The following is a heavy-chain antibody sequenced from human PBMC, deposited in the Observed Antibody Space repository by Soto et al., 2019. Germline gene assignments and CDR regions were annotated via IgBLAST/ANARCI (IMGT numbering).Heavy chain of an antibody. V-gene: IGHV3-30*18. J-gene: IGHJ4*02. CDR1: GFTFSSYG. D-gene: IGHD2-2*01. CDR3: AKDRGGDCPDNSCYFGADY. Sequence: GGSLRLSCVGSGFTFSSYGMHWVRQAPGKGLECVAVISGTGSSHYYAASVEGRFTISRENSKNTLSLHMDRLRVEDTAVYYCAKDRGGDCPDNSCYFGADYWGQGTPVTVSS. CDR2: ISGTGSSH.